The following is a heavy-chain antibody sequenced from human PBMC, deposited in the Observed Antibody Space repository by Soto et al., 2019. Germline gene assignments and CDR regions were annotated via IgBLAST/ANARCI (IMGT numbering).Heavy chain of an antibody. Sequence: QVQLQESGPGLVKPSETLSLTCTVSGGSISSYYWSWIRQPPGKGLEWIGYIYYSGSTNYNPSLKSRVTISVDTSKNQCSLKLRSVTAADTAVYYCARVWGGAFDIWGQGTMVTVSS. CDR1: GGSISSYY. V-gene: IGHV4-59*01. D-gene: IGHD3-10*01. CDR3: ARVWGGAFDI. J-gene: IGHJ3*02. CDR2: IYYSGST.